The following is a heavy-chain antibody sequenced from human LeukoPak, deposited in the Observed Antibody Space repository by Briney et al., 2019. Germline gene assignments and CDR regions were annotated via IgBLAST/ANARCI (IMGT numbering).Heavy chain of an antibody. CDR1: GGSISSGGYS. V-gene: IGHV4-30-2*01. D-gene: IGHD5-24*01. J-gene: IGHJ3*02. CDR2: IYHSGST. CDR3: ARPRMVMATMLPDAFHI. Sequence: PSQTLSLTCTGSGGSISSGGYSWSWIRQAPGKGLEWIGYIYHSGSTYYNPSLKSRVTISVDRSKNQFSLKLSSVAAAHTAVYYCARPRMVMATMLPDAFHIWGQGTMVTVSS.